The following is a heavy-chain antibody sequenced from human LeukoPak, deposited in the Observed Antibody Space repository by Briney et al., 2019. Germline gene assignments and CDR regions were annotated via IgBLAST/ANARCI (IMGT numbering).Heavy chain of an antibody. V-gene: IGHV3-30*02. Sequence: GGSLRLSCAASGFTFSSYGMPWVRQAPGKGLEWVAFIRYDGSNKYYADSVKGRFTISRDNSNNTLYLQMNSLRAEDTAVYYCAKVQRYDFWSGYHSDFDYWGQGTLVTVSS. CDR3: AKVQRYDFWSGYHSDFDY. CDR2: IRYDGSNK. D-gene: IGHD3-3*01. CDR1: GFTFSSYG. J-gene: IGHJ4*02.